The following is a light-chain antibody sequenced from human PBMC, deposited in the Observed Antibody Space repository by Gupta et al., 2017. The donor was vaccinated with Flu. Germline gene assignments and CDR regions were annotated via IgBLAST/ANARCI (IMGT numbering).Light chain of an antibody. CDR2: DDT. CDR3: QSYESSSARVL. J-gene: IGLJ3*02. Sequence: QQPGTAPKLLMYDDTNRPSGVPRRFSGSKSGNTASLTISGLQAEDEADYYCQSYESSSARVLFGGGTMLTVL. V-gene: IGLV2-14*03.